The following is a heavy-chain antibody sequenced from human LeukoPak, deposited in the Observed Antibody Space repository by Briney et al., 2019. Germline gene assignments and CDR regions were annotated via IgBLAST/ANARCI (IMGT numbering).Heavy chain of an antibody. Sequence: PSETLSLTCTVSGGSISVYYWSWIRQPPGKGLEWIGSMYYSGSTYYNPSLKSRVTISVDTSKNQFSLRLSSVTAADTAVYYCAREEKSSSWYGGFDYWGQGTLVTVSS. V-gene: IGHV4-39*07. CDR3: AREEKSSSWYGGFDY. D-gene: IGHD6-13*01. CDR1: GGSISVYY. J-gene: IGHJ4*02. CDR2: MYYSGST.